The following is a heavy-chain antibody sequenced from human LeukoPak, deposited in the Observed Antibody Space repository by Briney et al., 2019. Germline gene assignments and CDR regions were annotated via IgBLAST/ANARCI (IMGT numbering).Heavy chain of an antibody. CDR3: TRRRGGTSSRDY. V-gene: IGHV4-39*01. CDR1: GGSISSGEYY. Sequence: SETLSLTCTVSGGSISSGEYYWAWIRQPPGQGLEWIGNVQYSGSTYYNPSLKSRVSISLDTSKNQFSLRLSSVTAADTSMYYCTRRRGGTSSRDYWGQGTLVTVSS. CDR2: VQYSGST. J-gene: IGHJ4*02. D-gene: IGHD6-13*01.